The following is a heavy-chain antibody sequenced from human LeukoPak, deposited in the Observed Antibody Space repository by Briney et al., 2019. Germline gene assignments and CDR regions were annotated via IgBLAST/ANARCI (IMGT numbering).Heavy chain of an antibody. CDR2: IKQDGSEK. D-gene: IGHD3-9*01. CDR1: GFTFSSYW. J-gene: IGHJ4*02. CDR3: AKDRYYDILTGKFDY. Sequence: GGSLRLSCAASGFTFSSYWMSWVRQAPGKGLEWVANIKQDGSEKYYVDSVKGRFTISRDNAKNSLYLQMNSLRAEDTAVYYCAKDRYYDILTGKFDYWGQGTLVTVSS. V-gene: IGHV3-7*01.